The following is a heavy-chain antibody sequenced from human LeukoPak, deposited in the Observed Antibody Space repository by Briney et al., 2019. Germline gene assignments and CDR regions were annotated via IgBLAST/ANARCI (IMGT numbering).Heavy chain of an antibody. CDR1: EFTFVRYA. D-gene: IGHD6-13*01. V-gene: IGHV3-48*04. Sequence: GGSLRLSCAASEFTFVRYAMNWVRQAPGKGLEWVSYISSSSFKIGYADSVKGRFTISRDNSKNSLYLQMDSLRVEDTAVYYCARDPSYGSSWYYYMDVWGKGTTVTVSS. CDR3: ARDPSYGSSWYYYMDV. CDR2: ISSSSFKI. J-gene: IGHJ6*03.